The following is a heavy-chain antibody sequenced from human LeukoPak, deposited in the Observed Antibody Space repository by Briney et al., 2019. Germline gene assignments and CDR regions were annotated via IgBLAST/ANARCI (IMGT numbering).Heavy chain of an antibody. J-gene: IGHJ5*02. CDR1: GGSISSNY. V-gene: IGHV4-59*01. CDR3: ARDKGGLRFSWFDP. Sequence: PSETLSLTCTVSGGSISSNYWSWIRQPPGKGLEWIGYIYYSGSTNYNPSLKSRVTISVDTSKNQFSLKLSSVTAADTAVYYCARDKGGLRFSWFDPWGQGTLVTVSS. D-gene: IGHD5-12*01. CDR2: IYYSGST.